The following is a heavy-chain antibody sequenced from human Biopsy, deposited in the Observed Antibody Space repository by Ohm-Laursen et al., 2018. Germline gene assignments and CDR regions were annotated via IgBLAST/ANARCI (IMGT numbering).Heavy chain of an antibody. CDR2: ISSGGSTI. D-gene: IGHD3-16*01. CDR1: GFTFSDYQ. J-gene: IGHJ4*01. V-gene: IGHV3-11*01. CDR3: GRSYGIMAAPVHL. Sequence: SLRLSCTATGFTFSDYQMSWIRQTPGKGLEWVSHISSGGSTIFHADSVKGRFTISRDDAKGSLYLQMTNLRAEDTAVYYCGRSYGIMAAPVHLWVQGTLVTVSS.